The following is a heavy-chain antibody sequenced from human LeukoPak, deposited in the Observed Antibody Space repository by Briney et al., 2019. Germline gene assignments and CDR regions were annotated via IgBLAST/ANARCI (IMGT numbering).Heavy chain of an antibody. V-gene: IGHV1-2*02. CDR1: GYTFTGYY. CDR2: INPNSGST. D-gene: IGHD4-17*01. CDR3: AKVDRPMTTVTTSLDS. J-gene: IGHJ4*02. Sequence: GASVKVSCKASGYTFTGYYIHWVQQAPGQGLEWMGYINPNSGSTNYAQRFHGRVTMTRDTSVTTAYMELNNLISDDTAVYFCAKVDRPMTTVTTSLDSWGQGTLVTVSS.